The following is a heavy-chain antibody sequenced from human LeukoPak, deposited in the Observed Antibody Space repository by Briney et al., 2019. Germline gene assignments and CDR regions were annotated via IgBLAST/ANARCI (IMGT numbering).Heavy chain of an antibody. CDR1: GFTLSNHA. J-gene: IGHJ4*02. Sequence: GGSLRLSCTASGFTLSNHAMSWVRQGPGKGLVWVSHINSDGRSTRYADSVKGRFTISRDNAKNTVYLQMNGLRAEDTAVYFCARDFSGAIDYWGQGTQVTVSS. V-gene: IGHV3-74*01. CDR3: ARDFSGAIDY. D-gene: IGHD3-10*01. CDR2: INSDGRST.